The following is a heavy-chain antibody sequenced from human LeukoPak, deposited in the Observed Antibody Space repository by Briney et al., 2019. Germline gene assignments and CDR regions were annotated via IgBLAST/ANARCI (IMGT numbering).Heavy chain of an antibody. J-gene: IGHJ4*02. D-gene: IGHD6-13*01. Sequence: ASVKVSCKASGYTFTSYAMNWVRQAPGQGLEWMGWINTNTGNPTYAQGFTGRFVFSLDTSVSTAYLQISSLKAEDTAVYYCARPYRRIAAAGLDYWGQGPLVTVSS. CDR2: INTNTGNP. V-gene: IGHV7-4-1*02. CDR3: ARPYRRIAAAGLDY. CDR1: GYTFTSYA.